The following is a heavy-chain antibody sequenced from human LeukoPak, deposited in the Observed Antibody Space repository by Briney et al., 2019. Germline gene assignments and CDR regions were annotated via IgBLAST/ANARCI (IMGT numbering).Heavy chain of an antibody. V-gene: IGHV3-30*02. D-gene: IGHD5-12*01. Sequence: QPGGSLRLSCAASGFTFSHYAMNWVRQAPGKGLEWVAFIRYDGSNKYYADSVKGRFTISRDNSKNTLYLQMNSLRAEDTAVYYCARGFRVATIDWFDPWGQGTLVTVSS. J-gene: IGHJ5*02. CDR1: GFTFSHYA. CDR3: ARGFRVATIDWFDP. CDR2: IRYDGSNK.